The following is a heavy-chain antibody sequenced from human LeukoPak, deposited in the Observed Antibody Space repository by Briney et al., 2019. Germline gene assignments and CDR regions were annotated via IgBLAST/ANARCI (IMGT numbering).Heavy chain of an antibody. CDR1: GYTFTGYY. CDR2: INPNRGGT. D-gene: IGHD3-22*01. Sequence: RASVKVSCKASGYTFTGYYMHWVRQAPGQGLEWMGRINPNRGGTNYAQKFQGRVTMTRDTSISTAYMELSRLRSDDTAVYYCARDLEAAKYYYDSSGSVDYWGQGTLVTVSS. V-gene: IGHV1-2*06. CDR3: ARDLEAAKYYYDSSGSVDY. J-gene: IGHJ4*02.